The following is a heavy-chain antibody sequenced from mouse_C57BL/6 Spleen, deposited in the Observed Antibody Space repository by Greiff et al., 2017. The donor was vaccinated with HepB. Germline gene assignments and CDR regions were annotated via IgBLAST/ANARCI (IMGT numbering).Heavy chain of an antibody. CDR2: ISSGGSYT. CDR3: ARQTTRYFDV. CDR1: GFTFSSYG. V-gene: IGHV5-6*01. D-gene: IGHD1-1*01. Sequence: EVQLVESGGDLVKPGGSLKLSCAASGFTFSSYGMSWVRQTPDKRLEWVATISSGGSYTYYPDSVKGRFTISRDNAKNTLYLQMSSLKSADTAMYYSARQTTRYFDVWGTGTTVTVSS. J-gene: IGHJ1*03.